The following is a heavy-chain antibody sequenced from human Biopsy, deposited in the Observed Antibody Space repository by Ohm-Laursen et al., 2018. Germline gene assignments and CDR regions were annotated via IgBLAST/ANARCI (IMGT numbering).Heavy chain of an antibody. Sequence: SSVTASCNAYAYSFGDHRIHSVRHAPGQGLEWMGWIDPKSGGTNYAQKFQGNITMTKNTSMSTAYMEMSRLRSDDTAVYYCARAVAGTGGVFDSWGQGTLVTVSS. V-gene: IGHV1-2*02. CDR2: IDPKSGGT. J-gene: IGHJ4*02. CDR3: ARAVAGTGGVFDS. D-gene: IGHD6-19*01. CDR1: AYSFGDHR.